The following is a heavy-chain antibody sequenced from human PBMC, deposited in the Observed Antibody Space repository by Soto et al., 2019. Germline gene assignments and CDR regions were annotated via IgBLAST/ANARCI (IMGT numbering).Heavy chain of an antibody. J-gene: IGHJ4*02. CDR1: GFTFSHVW. V-gene: IGHV3-15*07. Sequence: LLVESGGGFVQPGGSLRLSCVASGFTFSHVWMDWVRQAPRKGLEWVGRIKSISDGETTNYAASVAGRFTISRDDSKNTLFLHVNSLKTEDTGVYYCTRRIAVAGTYYFDYWGQGTLVTVSS. D-gene: IGHD6-19*01. CDR2: IKSISDGETT. CDR3: TRRIAVAGTYYFDY.